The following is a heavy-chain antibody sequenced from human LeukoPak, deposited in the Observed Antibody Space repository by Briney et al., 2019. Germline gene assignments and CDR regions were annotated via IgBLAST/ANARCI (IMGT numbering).Heavy chain of an antibody. J-gene: IGHJ3*02. Sequence: ESGPTLVNPTQTLTLTCTFSGFSLSPSGMRVSWIRQPPGKALEWLARIKWDDDKFYSTSLKTRLTISKDTAKNQVVLTMTNMDPVDTATYYCARTLYYYDSSGYYNTGDDAFDIWGQGTMVTVSS. CDR1: GFSLSPSGMR. CDR2: IKWDDDK. CDR3: ARTLYYYDSSGYYNTGDDAFDI. D-gene: IGHD3-22*01. V-gene: IGHV2-70*04.